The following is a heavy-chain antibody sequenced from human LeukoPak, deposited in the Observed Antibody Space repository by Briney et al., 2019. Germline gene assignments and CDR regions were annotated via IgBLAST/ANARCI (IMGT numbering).Heavy chain of an antibody. D-gene: IGHD1-26*01. Sequence: GGSLRLSWAASGFTFSTYNMNWVRQAPGKGLEWVSSITSSSSYIYYADSVKGRFTISRDNAKNSLYLQMNSLRAEDTAVYYCARDPYSGRYGDYYYYYMDVWGKGTTVIISS. CDR3: ARDPYSGRYGDYYYYYMDV. CDR1: GFTFSTYN. J-gene: IGHJ6*03. V-gene: IGHV3-21*01. CDR2: ITSSSSYI.